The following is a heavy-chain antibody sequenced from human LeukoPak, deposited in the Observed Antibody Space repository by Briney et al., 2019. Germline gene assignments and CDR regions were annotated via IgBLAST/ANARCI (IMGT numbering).Heavy chain of an antibody. CDR2: ISYDGSNK. V-gene: IGHV3-30*18. D-gene: IGHD3-9*01. CDR3: AKATPDDILTGYWGNYAEYFQH. Sequence: TGGSLRLSCAASGFTFSSYGMHWVRQAPGKGLEWVAVISYDGSNKYYADSVKGRFTISRDNSKNTLYLQMNSLRAEDTAVYYCAKATPDDILTGYWGNYAEYFQHWGQGTLVTVSS. J-gene: IGHJ1*01. CDR1: GFTFSSYG.